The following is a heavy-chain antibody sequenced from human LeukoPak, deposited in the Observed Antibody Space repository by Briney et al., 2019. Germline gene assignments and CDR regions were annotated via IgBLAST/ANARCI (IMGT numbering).Heavy chain of an antibody. J-gene: IGHJ6*02. CDR2: VSGSGDST. V-gene: IGHV3-23*01. Sequence: PGGSLRLSCAASGFTFSSYAMSWVRQAPGKGLEWVSAVSGSGDSTYYADSVKGRFTTSRDNSKNTLYLQMNSLRAEDTAVYYCAKGVSKPTPAPMDVWGQGTTVTVSS. D-gene: IGHD6-13*01. CDR1: GFTFSSYA. CDR3: AKGVSKPTPAPMDV.